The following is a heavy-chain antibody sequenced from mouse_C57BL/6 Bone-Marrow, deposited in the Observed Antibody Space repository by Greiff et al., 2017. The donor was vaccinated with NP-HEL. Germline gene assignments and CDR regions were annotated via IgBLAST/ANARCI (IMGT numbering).Heavy chain of an antibody. CDR1: GYTFTDYY. D-gene: IGHD2-2*01. V-gene: IGHV1-26*01. CDR2: INPNNGGT. CDR3: AREGLLWLPWYFDV. Sequence: VQLQQSGPELVKPGASVKISCKASGYTFTDYYMNWVKQSHGKSLEWIGDINPNNGGTSYNQKFKGKATLTVDKSSSTAYMELRSLTSEDSAVYYCAREGLLWLPWYFDVWGTGTTVTVSS. J-gene: IGHJ1*03.